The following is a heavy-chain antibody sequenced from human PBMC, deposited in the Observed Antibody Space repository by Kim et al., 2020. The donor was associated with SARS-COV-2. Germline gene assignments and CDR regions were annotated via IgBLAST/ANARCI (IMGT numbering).Heavy chain of an antibody. V-gene: IGHV5-10-1*01. CDR2: T. J-gene: IGHJ4*02. CDR3: ARLSYTSGTDY. Sequence: TNYSPSFQGHVTISIDKSISTASLQWSSLKASDTAMYYCARLSYTSGTDYWGQGTLVTVSS. D-gene: IGHD1-1*01.